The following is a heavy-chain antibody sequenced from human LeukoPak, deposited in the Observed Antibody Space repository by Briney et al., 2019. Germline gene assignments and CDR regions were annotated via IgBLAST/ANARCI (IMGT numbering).Heavy chain of an antibody. V-gene: IGHV4-59*01. CDR1: GGSISSYY. CDR2: IYYSGST. J-gene: IGHJ4*02. Sequence: SETLSLTCTVSGGSISSYYWSWIRQPPGKGLEWIGYIYYSGSTNYNPSLKSRVTISVDTSKNQFSLKLSSVTAADTAVYYCARVLPGYYDSSGYYHGDAIDYWGQGTLVTVSS. D-gene: IGHD3-22*01. CDR3: ARVLPGYYDSSGYYHGDAIDY.